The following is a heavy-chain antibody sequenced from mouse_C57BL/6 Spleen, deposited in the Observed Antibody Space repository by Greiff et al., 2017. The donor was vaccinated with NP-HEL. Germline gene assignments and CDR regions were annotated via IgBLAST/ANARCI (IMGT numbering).Heavy chain of an antibody. D-gene: IGHD2-4*01. J-gene: IGHJ2*01. CDR2: ISDGGSYT. CDR1: GFTFSSYA. V-gene: IGHV5-4*01. CDR3: ARDLMITTDY. Sequence: EVMLVESGGGLVKPGGSLKLSCAASGFTFSSYAMSWVRQTPEKRLEWVATISDGGSYTYYPDNVKGRFTISRDNAKNNLYLQMSHLKSEDTAMYYCARDLMITTDYWGQGTTLTVSS.